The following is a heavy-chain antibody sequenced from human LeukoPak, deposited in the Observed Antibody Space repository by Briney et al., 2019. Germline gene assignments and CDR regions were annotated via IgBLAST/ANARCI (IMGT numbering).Heavy chain of an antibody. CDR2: IYYSGST. J-gene: IGHJ2*01. Sequence: PSETLSLTCTVSGGSISSYYWSWIRQPPGKGLEWIGYIYYSGSTNYNPSLKSRVTISVDTSKNQFSLKLSSVTAADTAVYYCAKVVGYSSSWFFPPPPWYFDLWGRGTLVTVSS. D-gene: IGHD6-13*01. CDR1: GGSISSYY. CDR3: AKVVGYSSSWFFPPPPWYFDL. V-gene: IGHV4-59*01.